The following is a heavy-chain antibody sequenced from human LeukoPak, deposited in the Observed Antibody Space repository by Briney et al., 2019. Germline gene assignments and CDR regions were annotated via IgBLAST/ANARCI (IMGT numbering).Heavy chain of an antibody. J-gene: IGHJ4*02. D-gene: IGHD1-1*01. V-gene: IGHV4-39*07. Sequence: PSETLSLTCSLSGDTIVGSGFYWAWIRQPPGKGLEWIGTFCNFGSTYHNPSLRSRLTISLDTSKNQVSLNLTSVTAADTAVYYCAVETTPFDYWGQGTLVTVSS. CDR2: FCNFGST. CDR3: AVETTPFDY. CDR1: GDTIVGSGFY.